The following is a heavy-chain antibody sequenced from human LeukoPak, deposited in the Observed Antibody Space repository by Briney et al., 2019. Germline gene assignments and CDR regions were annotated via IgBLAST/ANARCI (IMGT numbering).Heavy chain of an antibody. D-gene: IGHD3-22*01. CDR3: ATSSVGMSSGYYRAFDY. Sequence: SETLSLTCAVSGYSISSGYYWGWIRQPPGKGLEWIGSIYHSGSTYCNPSLKSRVTISVDTSKNQFSLKLSSVTAADTAVYYCATSSVGMSSGYYRAFDYWGQGTLVTVSS. J-gene: IGHJ4*02. CDR1: GYSISSGYY. V-gene: IGHV4-38-2*01. CDR2: IYHSGST.